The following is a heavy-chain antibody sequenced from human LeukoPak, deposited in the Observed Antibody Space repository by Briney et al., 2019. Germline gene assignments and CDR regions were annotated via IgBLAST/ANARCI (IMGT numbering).Heavy chain of an antibody. CDR2: ISYDGSNK. Sequence: GGSLRLSCAASGFTFSSYGMHWVRQAPGKGLEWVAVISYDGSNKYYADSVKGRFTISRDNSKNTLYLQMNSLRAEDTAVYYCAKEGLDSSGYYYGSDYWGQGTLVTVSS. D-gene: IGHD3-22*01. CDR1: GFTFSSYG. CDR3: AKEGLDSSGYYYGSDY. V-gene: IGHV3-30*18. J-gene: IGHJ4*02.